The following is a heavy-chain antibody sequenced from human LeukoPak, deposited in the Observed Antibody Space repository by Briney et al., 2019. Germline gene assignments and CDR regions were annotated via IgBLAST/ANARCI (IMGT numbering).Heavy chain of an antibody. J-gene: IGHJ5*02. CDR3: ARTAVVVVVRTSWFDP. CDR2: IYYSGST. CDR1: GGSISSYY. Sequence: ASETLSLTCTVSGGSISSYYWSWIRQPPGKGLEWIGYIYYSGSTNYNPSLKSRVTISVDTSKNQFSLKLSSVTAADTAVYYCARTAVVVVVRTSWFDPWGQGTLVTVSS. D-gene: IGHD3-22*01. V-gene: IGHV4-59*12.